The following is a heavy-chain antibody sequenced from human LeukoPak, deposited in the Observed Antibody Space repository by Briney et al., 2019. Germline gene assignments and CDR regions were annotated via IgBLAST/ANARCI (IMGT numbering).Heavy chain of an antibody. CDR2: ISANGANT. CDR3: AKDLGFSHYSLDY. V-gene: IGHV3-23*01. CDR1: GFTYNSHC. J-gene: IGHJ4*02. D-gene: IGHD2-15*01. Sequence: GGSLRLSCVASGFTYNSHCMNWVRQAPGKGLEWVSGISANGANTYYTDSVRGRFTISRDNSKNTVYLQMSSLSAEDTAIYYCAKDLGFSHYSLDYWGQGILVTVSS.